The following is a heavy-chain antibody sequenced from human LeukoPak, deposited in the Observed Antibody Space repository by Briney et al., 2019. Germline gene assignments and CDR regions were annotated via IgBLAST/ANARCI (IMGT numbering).Heavy chain of an antibody. CDR3: ARGSQGVLRYLDY. Sequence: SETLSLTCTVSGGSISSNSYYWGWIRQPPGKGLEWIGEINHSGSTNYNPSLKSRVTISVDTSKNQFSLKLSSVTAADTAVYYCARGSQGVLRYLDYWGQGTLVTVSS. CDR1: GGSISSNSYY. V-gene: IGHV4-39*07. D-gene: IGHD3-9*01. J-gene: IGHJ4*02. CDR2: INHSGST.